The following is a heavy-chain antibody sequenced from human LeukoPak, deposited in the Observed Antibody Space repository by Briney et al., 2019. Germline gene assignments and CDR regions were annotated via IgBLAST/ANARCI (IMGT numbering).Heavy chain of an antibody. J-gene: IGHJ5*01. CDR3: ARHLDTGYNKEFDS. CDR2: IDPSDSYT. D-gene: IGHD5-24*01. Sequence: GESLRISCKGSGYSFTIYWISWVRQMPGKGLEWMGRIDPSDSYTNYSPSFQGHVTISADKSLSTAYLQWGSLKASDTAMYYCARHLDTGYNKEFDSWGQGTLVTVSS. CDR1: GYSFTIYW. V-gene: IGHV5-10-1*01.